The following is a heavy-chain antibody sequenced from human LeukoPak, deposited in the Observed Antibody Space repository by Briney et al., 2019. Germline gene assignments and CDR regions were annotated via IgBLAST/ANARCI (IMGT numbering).Heavy chain of an antibody. V-gene: IGHV4-38-2*01. J-gene: IGHJ3*02. D-gene: IGHD3-3*01. CDR2: IYHSGST. CDR1: GYSISSGYY. CDR3: ARRIRFLEWPQEDAVDI. Sequence: SETLSLTCAVSGYSISSGYYWGWIRPPPGKGLEWIGSIYHSGSTYYNPSLKSRVTISVDTSKNQFSLKLSSVTAADTAVYYCARRIRFLEWPQEDAVDIWGQGTMVTVSS.